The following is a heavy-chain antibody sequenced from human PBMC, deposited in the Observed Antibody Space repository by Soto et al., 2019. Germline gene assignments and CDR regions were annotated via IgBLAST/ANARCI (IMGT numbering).Heavy chain of an antibody. V-gene: IGHV4-59*01. D-gene: IGHD6-6*01. Sequence: QVQLQESGPGLVKPSETLSLTCTVSGGSISSYYWSWIRQPPGKGLEWIGYIYYSGSTNYNPSLKSRVTISVDTSKNQFSLKLSSVTAADTAVYYCATNRHSSSSVYCDYWGQGTLVTVSS. CDR2: IYYSGST. CDR1: GGSISSYY. J-gene: IGHJ4*02. CDR3: ATNRHSSSSVYCDY.